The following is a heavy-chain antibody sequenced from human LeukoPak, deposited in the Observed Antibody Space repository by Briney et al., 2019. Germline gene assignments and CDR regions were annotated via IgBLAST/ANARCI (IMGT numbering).Heavy chain of an antibody. V-gene: IGHV1-2*06. D-gene: IGHD4-17*01. Sequence: SSVKVSYKASGYTFTGYYMHWVRQAPGQGLERMGRINPNSGGTNYAQQFQGRVTMTRDTSISTAYMELSRLRSDDTAVYYCARDYGDYFYWGQGTLVTVSS. CDR2: INPNSGGT. CDR3: ARDYGDYFY. CDR1: GYTFTGYY. J-gene: IGHJ4*02.